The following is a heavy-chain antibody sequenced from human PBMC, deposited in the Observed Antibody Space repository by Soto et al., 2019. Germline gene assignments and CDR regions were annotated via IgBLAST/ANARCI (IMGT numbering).Heavy chain of an antibody. CDR1: GFTFSSYG. CDR3: ARDPGRFLEWLLSYYYSYGMDV. CDR2: ICYDGSNK. V-gene: IGHV3-33*01. D-gene: IGHD3-3*01. Sequence: PGRSLRLSCAASGFTFSSYGINWVRQAPGKGLEWVAVICYDGSNKYYADSVKGRFTISRYNSKNTLYPQMNSLRAEDTAVCYCARDPGRFLEWLLSYYYSYGMDVWVQGTTLTVSS. J-gene: IGHJ6*01.